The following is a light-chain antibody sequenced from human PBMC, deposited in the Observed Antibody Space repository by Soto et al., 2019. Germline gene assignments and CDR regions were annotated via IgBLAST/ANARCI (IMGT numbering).Light chain of an antibody. V-gene: IGKV1-39*01. CDR1: QSISSY. J-gene: IGKJ4*01. CDR3: QQSYSTPLT. Sequence: DLQMTQSPSSLSASVGDRVTITCRASQSISSYLNWYQQKPGKAPKLLIYAASSLQSGVPSRFSGSGSGTDFTLTISSLQPEDFATYYCQQSYSTPLTFGGRTKVDIK. CDR2: AAS.